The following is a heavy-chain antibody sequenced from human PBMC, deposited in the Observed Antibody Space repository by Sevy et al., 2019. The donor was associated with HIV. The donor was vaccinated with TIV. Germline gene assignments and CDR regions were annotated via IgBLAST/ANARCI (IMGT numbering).Heavy chain of an antibody. Sequence: GGSLRLSCAASEFTVSSNYMSWVRQAPGKGLEWVSVIYSGGSTYYADSVKGRFTISRDNSKNTLYLQMNSLRAEDTAVYYCATPSAVAGTWDFYYYYYGMDVWGQGTTVTVSS. CDR3: ATPSAVAGTWDFYYYYYGMDV. V-gene: IGHV3-66*01. J-gene: IGHJ6*02. CDR1: EFTVSSNY. D-gene: IGHD6-19*01. CDR2: IYSGGST.